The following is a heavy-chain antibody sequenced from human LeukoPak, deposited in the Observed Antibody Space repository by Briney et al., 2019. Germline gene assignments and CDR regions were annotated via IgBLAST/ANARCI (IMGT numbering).Heavy chain of an antibody. D-gene: IGHD3-10*01. V-gene: IGHV3-64D*06. CDR3: VKDFGRVRGTPDS. J-gene: IGHJ4*02. CDR1: GFAFSIYT. CDR2: ISGSGNGGSI. Sequence: GGSLRLSCSASGFAFSIYTMYWVRQAPGKGPEFVSTISGSGNGGSIYYADSVKGRFTISRDDSKSTLYLQMNGLRSEDTAVYYCVKDFGRVRGTPDSWGQGTLVTVSS.